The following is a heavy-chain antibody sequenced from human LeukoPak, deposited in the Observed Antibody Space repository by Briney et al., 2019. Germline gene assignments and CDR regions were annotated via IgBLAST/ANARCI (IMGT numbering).Heavy chain of an antibody. CDR3: ARGYFDNSGYSNPFDY. CDR1: GGSISSYY. J-gene: IGHJ4*02. Sequence: PSETLSLTCTVSGGSISSYYWSWIRQPPGKGLEWIGYIYYSGSTNYNPSLKSRVTISVDTSKNQFSLNLSSVTAADTAVYYCARGYFDNSGYSNPFDYWGQGTLVTVSS. V-gene: IGHV4-59*01. D-gene: IGHD3-22*01. CDR2: IYYSGST.